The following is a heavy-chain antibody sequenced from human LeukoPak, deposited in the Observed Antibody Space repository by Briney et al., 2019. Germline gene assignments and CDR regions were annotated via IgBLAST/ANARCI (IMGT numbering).Heavy chain of an antibody. CDR2: VYYSGST. Sequence: PSETLSLTCTVSGGSISTTNYYWGWIRQSPGKGLEWFGCVYYSGSTYYNPSLKSRVTISVDTSKNQFSLKLSSVTAADTAVYYCARDRQGVADYWGQGTLVTVSS. CDR3: ARDRQGVADY. J-gene: IGHJ4*02. CDR1: GGSISTTNYY. D-gene: IGHD3-10*01. V-gene: IGHV4-39*07.